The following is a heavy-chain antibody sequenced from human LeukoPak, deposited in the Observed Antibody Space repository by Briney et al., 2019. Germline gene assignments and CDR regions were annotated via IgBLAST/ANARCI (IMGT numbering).Heavy chain of an antibody. CDR3: ARGSQYYDILTGYVPRHFDY. Sequence: AASVKVSCKASGNTFTNYGINWVRQAPGQGLEWMGWISGYNGNTKYAQKFQGRVTVTTDTSTSTAYMELRSLRSDDTAVYYCARGSQYYDILTGYVPRHFDYWGQGTLVTVSS. D-gene: IGHD3-9*01. CDR2: ISGYNGNT. J-gene: IGHJ4*02. V-gene: IGHV1-18*01. CDR1: GNTFTNYG.